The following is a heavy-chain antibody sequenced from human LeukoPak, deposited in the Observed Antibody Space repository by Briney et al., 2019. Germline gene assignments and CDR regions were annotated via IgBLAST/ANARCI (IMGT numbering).Heavy chain of an antibody. V-gene: IGHV4-39*01. CDR3: ARLKWSYYFDY. CDR1: GGSISSSSYY. CDR2: IYYSGST. D-gene: IGHD2-15*01. Sequence: PSETLSLTCSVYGGSISSSSYYWGWIRQTPGKGLEWIGSIYYSGSTYYNPSLKSRVTISVDTSKNQFSLKLSSVTAADTAVYYCARLKWSYYFDYWGQGTLVTVSS. J-gene: IGHJ4*02.